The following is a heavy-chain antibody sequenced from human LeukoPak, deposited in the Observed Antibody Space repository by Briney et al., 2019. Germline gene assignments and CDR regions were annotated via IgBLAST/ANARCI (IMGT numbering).Heavy chain of an antibody. CDR1: GFTFSDYY. Sequence: GGSLRLSCAASGFTFSDYYMTWIRQAPGKGLEWVSYIRSTDTTYYADSVKGRFTVSRDNAKNSLFLQMHSLRAEDTAVYYCARGIRGSDPDYWGQGTLLTVSS. D-gene: IGHD5-12*01. J-gene: IGHJ4*02. V-gene: IGHV3-11*01. CDR3: ARGIRGSDPDY. CDR2: IRSTDTT.